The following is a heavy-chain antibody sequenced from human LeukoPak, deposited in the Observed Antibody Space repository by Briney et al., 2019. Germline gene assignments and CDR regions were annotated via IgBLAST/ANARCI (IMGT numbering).Heavy chain of an antibody. D-gene: IGHD6-6*01. CDR1: GFTFSSYA. V-gene: IGHV3-23*01. Sequence: GGSLRLSCAASGFTFSSYAMTWVRQAPGKGLEWVSAISGSGDSTYYADSVKGRFTISRDNSQNTLYLQMNSLGAEDTAIYYCAKDRIASPPQGRFDPWGQGTLVTVSS. J-gene: IGHJ5*02. CDR3: AKDRIASPPQGRFDP. CDR2: ISGSGDST.